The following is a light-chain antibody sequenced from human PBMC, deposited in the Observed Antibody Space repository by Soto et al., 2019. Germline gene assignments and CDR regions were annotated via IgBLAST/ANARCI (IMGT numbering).Light chain of an antibody. CDR1: PGISRW. J-gene: IGKJ1*01. Sequence: DIQMTQSPSSVPASVGDRVSITCRASPGISRWLAWYQQKPGQAPKLLIYAASRLQSGVPSRVSGSGSGTDFSVTISSLQPEDFATDYYEEANSFPGEFGQGTKVEIK. CDR2: AAS. CDR3: EEANSFPGE. V-gene: IGKV1-12*01.